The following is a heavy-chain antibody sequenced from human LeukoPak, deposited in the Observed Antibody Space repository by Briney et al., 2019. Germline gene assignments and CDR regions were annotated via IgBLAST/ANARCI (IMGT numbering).Heavy chain of an antibody. Sequence: GGSLRLSCAASGFTFSSYGMHWVRQAPGKGLEWVAVISYDGSNKYYADSVKGRFTISRDNSKNTLYLQMNSLRAEDTAVYYCAKGVYSSGYSNDYWGQGTLVTVSS. D-gene: IGHD3-22*01. CDR1: GFTFSSYG. CDR3: AKGVYSSGYSNDY. J-gene: IGHJ4*02. V-gene: IGHV3-30*18. CDR2: ISYDGSNK.